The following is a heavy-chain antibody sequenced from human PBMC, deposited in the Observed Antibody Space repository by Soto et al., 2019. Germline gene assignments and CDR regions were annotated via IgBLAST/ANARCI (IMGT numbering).Heavy chain of an antibody. CDR3: ARGGGEMTTPPPYIY. V-gene: IGHV1-3*01. J-gene: IGHJ4*02. CDR2: INAGNGNT. D-gene: IGHD4-4*01. CDR1: GYTFTSYA. Sequence: QVQLVQSGAEVKKPGASVKVSCKASGYTFTSYAMHWVRQAPGQRLEWMGWINAGNGNTKYSQKFQGRVTITRDTSASTVYMEVSRLRFEDTAMYYCARGGGEMTTPPPYIYWGQGTLVTVSS.